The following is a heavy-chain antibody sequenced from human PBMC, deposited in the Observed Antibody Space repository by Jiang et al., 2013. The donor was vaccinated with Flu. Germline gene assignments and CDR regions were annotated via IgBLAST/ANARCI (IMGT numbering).Heavy chain of an antibody. Sequence: GRIIPILGIANYAQKFQGRVTITADKSTSTAYMELSSLRSEDTAVYYCARGYFDWLLFFDYWGQGTLVTVSS. D-gene: IGHD3-9*01. J-gene: IGHJ4*02. CDR3: ARGYFDWLLFFDY. V-gene: IGHV1-69*02. CDR2: IIPILGIA.